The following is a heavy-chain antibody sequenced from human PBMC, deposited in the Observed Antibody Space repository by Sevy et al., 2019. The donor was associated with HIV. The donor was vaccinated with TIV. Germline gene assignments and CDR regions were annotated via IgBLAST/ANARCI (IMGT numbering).Heavy chain of an antibody. CDR2: ISYDGSNK. CDR1: GFTFSSYA. J-gene: IGHJ6*02. CDR3: ARVEGSSRGHGMDV. Sequence: GGSLRLSCAASGFTFSSYAMHWVRQAPGKGLEWVAVISYDGSNKYYADSVKGRFTISRDNSKNTLYLQMNSLRAEDTAVYYCARVEGSSRGHGMDVWGQGTTVTVPS. D-gene: IGHD6-13*01. V-gene: IGHV3-30-3*01.